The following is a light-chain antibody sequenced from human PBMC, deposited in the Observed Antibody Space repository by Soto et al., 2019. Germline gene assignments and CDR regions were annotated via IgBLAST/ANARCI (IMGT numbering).Light chain of an antibody. CDR2: ATS. J-gene: IGKJ2*01. CDR3: QQYDFSPPLYT. V-gene: IGKV3-20*01. CDR1: QNVDRTY. Sequence: EIVLTQSPGTLSLSPGEKATLSCRASQNVDRTYLAGYHQKPGLPPTLLIYATSTRAAGIPDRFSGSGSGTDFTLTIDRLELEDFAVYYCQQYDFSPPLYTFGQGTKLEIK.